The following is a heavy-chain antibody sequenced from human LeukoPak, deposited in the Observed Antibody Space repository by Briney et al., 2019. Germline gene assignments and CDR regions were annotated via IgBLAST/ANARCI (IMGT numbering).Heavy chain of an antibody. CDR3: ARGGGLDV. J-gene: IGHJ6*02. D-gene: IGHD3-16*01. CDR1: GFTFSSSW. Sequence: GGSLRLSCAASGFTFSSSWMHWVRQAPEKGLEWVASINHNGNVNYYVDSVKGRFTISRDNAKNSLYLQMSNLRAEDTAVYFCARGGGLDVWGQGATVTVSS. CDR2: INHNGNVN. V-gene: IGHV3-7*03.